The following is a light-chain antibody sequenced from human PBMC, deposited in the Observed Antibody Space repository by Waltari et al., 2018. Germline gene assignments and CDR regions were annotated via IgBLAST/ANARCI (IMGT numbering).Light chain of an antibody. CDR1: SSDVGGYNY. J-gene: IGLJ2*01. CDR3: SSYTSSSTLYVV. CDR2: DVS. V-gene: IGLV2-14*03. Sequence: QSALTQPASVPGSPGQSIPISCTGTSSDVGGYNYVSWYQKHPGKAPKLMIYDVSNRPSGVSNRFSGSKSGNTASLTISGLQAEDEADYYCSSYTSSSTLYVVFGGGTKLTVL.